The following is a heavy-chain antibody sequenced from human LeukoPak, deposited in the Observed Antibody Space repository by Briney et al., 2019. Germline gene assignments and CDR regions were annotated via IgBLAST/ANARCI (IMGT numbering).Heavy chain of an antibody. D-gene: IGHD3-10*01. CDR2: INPNSGGT. J-gene: IGHJ4*02. CDR1: GYTFTGYY. CDR3: ARVPRGSGSYGGAFDY. Sequence: APVKVSCKASGYTFTGYYMHWVRQAPGQGLEWMGWINPNSGGTNYAQKFQGRVTMTRDTSISTAYMELSRLRSDDTAVYYCARVPRGSGSYGGAFDYWGQGTLVTVSS. V-gene: IGHV1-2*02.